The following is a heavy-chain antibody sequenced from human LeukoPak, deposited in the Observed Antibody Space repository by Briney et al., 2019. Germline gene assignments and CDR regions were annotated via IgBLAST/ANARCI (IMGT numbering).Heavy chain of an antibody. J-gene: IGHJ4*02. V-gene: IGHV4-34*01. D-gene: IGHD4/OR15-4a*01. CDR1: GGSFSGYY. Sequence: PSETLSLTCAVYGGSFSGYYWSWIRQPPGKGLEWIGEINHSGSTNYNPSLKSRVTISVDTSKNQFSLKLSSETAADTAVYYCAREGGLRLRCSLSYDYWGQGTLVTVSS. CDR3: AREGGLRLRCSLSYDY. CDR2: INHSGST.